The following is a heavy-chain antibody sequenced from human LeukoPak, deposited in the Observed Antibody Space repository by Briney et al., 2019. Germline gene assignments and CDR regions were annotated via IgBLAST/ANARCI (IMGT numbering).Heavy chain of an antibody. CDR2: IGTAGDT. Sequence: AGGSLRLSCAASGFTFSSYDMHWVRQATGKGLEWVSAIGTAGDTYYPGSVKGRFTISRENAKNSLYLQMNSLRAGDTAVYYCARAYGSGSYQYFDYWGQGTLVTVSP. J-gene: IGHJ4*02. V-gene: IGHV3-13*01. CDR1: GFTFSSYD. D-gene: IGHD3-10*01. CDR3: ARAYGSGSYQYFDY.